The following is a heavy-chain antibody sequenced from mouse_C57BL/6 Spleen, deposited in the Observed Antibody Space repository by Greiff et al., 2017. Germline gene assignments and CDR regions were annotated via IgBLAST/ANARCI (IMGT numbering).Heavy chain of an antibody. V-gene: IGHV5-17*01. CDR1: GFTFRDYG. CDR3: ARNYAYAMDY. Sequence: EVKLVESGGGLVKPGGSLKLSCAASGFTFRDYGMHWVRQAPEKGLEWVAYISSGSSTIYYADTVKGRFTISRDNAKNTLFLQMTSLRSEDTAMYYCARNYAYAMDYWGQGTSVTVSS. CDR2: ISSGSSTI. D-gene: IGHD1-1*02. J-gene: IGHJ4*01.